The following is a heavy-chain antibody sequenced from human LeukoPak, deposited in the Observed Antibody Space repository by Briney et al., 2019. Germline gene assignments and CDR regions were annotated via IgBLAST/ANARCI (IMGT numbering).Heavy chain of an antibody. D-gene: IGHD6-13*01. V-gene: IGHV4-31*03. CDR2: IYYSGST. J-gene: IGHJ6*02. CDR1: GGSISSGGYY. Sequence: SETLSLTCTVSGGSISSGGYYWSWIRQHPGKGLEWIGYIYYSGSTYYNPSLKSRVTISVDTPKNQFSLKLSSVTAADTAVYYCARDSVAAAGTVGYYYGMDVWGQGTTVTISS. CDR3: ARDSVAAAGTVGYYYGMDV.